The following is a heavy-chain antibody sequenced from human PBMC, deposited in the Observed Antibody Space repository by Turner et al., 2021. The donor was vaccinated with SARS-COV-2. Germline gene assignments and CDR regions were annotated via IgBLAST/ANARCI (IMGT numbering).Heavy chain of an antibody. CDR2: VYKSGSS. D-gene: IGHD1-1*01. V-gene: IGHV4-59*08. J-gene: IGHJ6*02. CDR3: ARHQGSTSGYDHGMNV. CDR1: GGSIRSKS. Sequence: QVHLQESRPGLVRPSGTLSLNCTVSGGSIRSKSWSWIRQSPGRGLEWIGYVYKSGSSDYNPTRRSRVTISVDTSKNQLSLNLISMTAADTAVYYCARHQGSTSGYDHGMNVWGQGTAVIVSS.